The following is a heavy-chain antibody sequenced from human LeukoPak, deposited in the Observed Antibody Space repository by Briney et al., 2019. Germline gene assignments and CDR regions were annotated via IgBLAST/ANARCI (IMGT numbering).Heavy chain of an antibody. J-gene: IGHJ3*02. CDR2: IIPIFGTA. CDR3: ARGRGYSYGIDAFDI. CDR1: GGTFSSYA. Sequence: GASAKVSCKASGGTFSSYAISWVRQAPGQGLEWMGGIIPIFGTANYAQKFQGRVTITTDESTSTAYMELSSLRSEDTAVYYCARGRGYSYGIDAFDIWGQGTMVTVSS. V-gene: IGHV1-69*05. D-gene: IGHD5-18*01.